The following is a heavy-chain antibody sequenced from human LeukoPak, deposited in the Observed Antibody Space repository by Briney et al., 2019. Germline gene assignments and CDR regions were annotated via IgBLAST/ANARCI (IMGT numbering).Heavy chain of an antibody. CDR2: IYYSGST. CDR1: GGSISSYY. Sequence: SSETLSLTCTVSGGSISSYYWSWIRQPPGKGLEWIGYIYYSGSTNYNPSLKSRVTISVDTSKNQFSLKLSSVTAADTAVYYCARGPPNYDFWSGFYYMDVWGKGTTVTVSS. D-gene: IGHD3-3*01. J-gene: IGHJ6*03. CDR3: ARGPPNYDFWSGFYYMDV. V-gene: IGHV4-59*01.